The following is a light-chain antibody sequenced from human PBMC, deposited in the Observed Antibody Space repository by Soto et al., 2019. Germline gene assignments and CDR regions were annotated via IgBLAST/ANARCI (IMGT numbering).Light chain of an antibody. J-gene: IGLJ3*02. CDR1: SSDIGTYNF. CDR2: EVS. CDR3: SSYAATSTLV. Sequence: QYALTQAASGSGSPGQSITMSCTGSSSDIGTYNFVSWYQQHAGKAPRLILYEVSNRPSGVSSRFSGSKSGNSASLTISGLQPEDEAHYFCSSYAATSTLVFGGGTKLTVL. V-gene: IGLV2-14*01.